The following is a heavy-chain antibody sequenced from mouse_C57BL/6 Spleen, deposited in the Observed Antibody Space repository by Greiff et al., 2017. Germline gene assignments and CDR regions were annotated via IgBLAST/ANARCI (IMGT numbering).Heavy chain of an antibody. CDR2: IYPGDGDT. Sequence: QVQLQQSGAELVKPGASVKISCKASGYAFSSYWMNWVKQRPGKGLEGIGQIYPGDGDTNYNGKFKGKATLTADKSSSTAYMQLSSLTSEDSAVYFCARGATTVVAPFDYWGQGTTLTVSS. V-gene: IGHV1-80*01. CDR1: GYAFSSYW. CDR3: ARGATTVVAPFDY. D-gene: IGHD1-1*01. J-gene: IGHJ2*01.